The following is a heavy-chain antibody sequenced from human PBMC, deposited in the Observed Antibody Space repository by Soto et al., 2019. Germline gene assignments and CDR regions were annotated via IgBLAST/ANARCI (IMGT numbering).Heavy chain of an antibody. V-gene: IGHV4-31*01. CDR2: IYYSGST. CDR3: ARDIRGTIAAAGGGMDV. CDR1: GGSISSGGYY. Sequence: QVQLQESGPGLVKPSQTLSLTCTVSGGSISSGGYYWSWIRQHPGKGLAWIGYIYYSGSTYYNPSLKSLVTISVDTSKNQSSLKLSSVTAADTSVYYCARDIRGTIAAAGGGMDVWGQGTTVTVSS. D-gene: IGHD6-13*01. J-gene: IGHJ6*02.